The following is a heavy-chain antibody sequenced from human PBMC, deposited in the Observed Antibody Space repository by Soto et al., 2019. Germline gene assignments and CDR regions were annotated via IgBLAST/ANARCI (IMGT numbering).Heavy chain of an antibody. D-gene: IGHD3-10*02. Sequence: PGGALRRSCAAPGVTVRSKYITWVRQAPGKGLEWVSLIQSGGPTYYADSVKGRCTICRDTSENTVHLQMESLKAEDTAVYYCARDYVLFEGNRCYGIPMDFRGK. CDR3: ARDYVLFEGNRCYGIPMDF. V-gene: IGHV3-66*01. J-gene: IGHJ6*03. CDR1: GVTVRSKY. CDR2: IQSGGPT.